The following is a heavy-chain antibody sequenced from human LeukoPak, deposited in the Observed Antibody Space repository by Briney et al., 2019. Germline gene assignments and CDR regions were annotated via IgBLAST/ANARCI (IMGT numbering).Heavy chain of an antibody. J-gene: IGHJ4*02. CDR3: ARQITFGGVIVLQFDN. Sequence: PSETLSLTCAVYGGSFSGYYWGWIRQPPGKGLEWIGSVFYSGNTYYNPSLKSRVTIFVDTSKNQFSLKLSSVTAADTAMYYCARQITFGGVIVLQFDNWGQGTLASVSS. V-gene: IGHV4-39*01. D-gene: IGHD3-16*02. CDR2: VFYSGNT. CDR1: GGSFSGYY.